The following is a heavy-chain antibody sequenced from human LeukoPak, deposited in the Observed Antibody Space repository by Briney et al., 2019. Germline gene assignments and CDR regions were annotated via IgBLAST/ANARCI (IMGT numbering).Heavy chain of an antibody. CDR1: GGSISSGSYY. V-gene: IGHV4-61*02. J-gene: IGHJ3*02. D-gene: IGHD2-15*01. Sequence: SETLSPTCTVSGGSISSGSYYWSWIRQPAGKGLEWIGRIYTSGSTNYNPSLKSRVTISVDTSKNQFSLKLSSVTAADTAVYYCARAGYCSGGSCYSPNDAFDIWGQGTMVTVSS. CDR2: IYTSGST. CDR3: ARAGYCSGGSCYSPNDAFDI.